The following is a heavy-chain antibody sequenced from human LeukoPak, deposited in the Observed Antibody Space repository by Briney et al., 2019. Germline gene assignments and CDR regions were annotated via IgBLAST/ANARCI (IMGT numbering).Heavy chain of an antibody. Sequence: GGSLRLSCATSGFTFDDYTMHWVRQAPGKGLEWVSLISWDGHSTYYADSVKGRFTISRDISENSLYLQMTSLRTEDTAFYYCAKDAESRAVTTADSWGQGTLVTVSA. V-gene: IGHV3-43*01. J-gene: IGHJ4*02. CDR1: GFTFDDYT. D-gene: IGHD4-17*01. CDR3: AKDAESRAVTTADS. CDR2: ISWDGHST.